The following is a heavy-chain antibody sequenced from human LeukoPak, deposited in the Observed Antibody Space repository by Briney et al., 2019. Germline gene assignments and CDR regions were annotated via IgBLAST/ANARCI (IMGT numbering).Heavy chain of an antibody. D-gene: IGHD2-2*01. J-gene: IGHJ4*02. CDR1: RFTFSNYA. CDR3: AKTLGYCSSTRCYVYFDY. CDR2: ISGSGADT. V-gene: IGHV3-23*01. Sequence: GGSLRLSCAASRFTFSNYAMSWVRQAPGKGLEWVSTISGSGADTYYADSVKGRFTISRDNSKNTLYVQMSSLRAEDTALYYRAKTLGYCSSTRCYVYFDYWGQGTLVTVSS.